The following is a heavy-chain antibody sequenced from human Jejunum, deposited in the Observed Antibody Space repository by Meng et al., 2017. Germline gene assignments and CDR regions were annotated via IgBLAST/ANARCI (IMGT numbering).Heavy chain of an antibody. J-gene: IGHJ5*02. CDR2: FSHSGGT. CDR3: VRGNNYVWGMIP. V-gene: IGHV4-34*01. CDR1: GGAICGYF. D-gene: IGHD3-16*01. Sequence: LHQPQGGAGMLKTSGALALPCGGAGGAICGYFCIWIRHPPGEGLEWIGEFSHSGGTKYNPSLKSRVTISLETSKNQFSLKMSSVTAADTAVDYCVRGNNYVWGMIPWGQGTLVTVSS.